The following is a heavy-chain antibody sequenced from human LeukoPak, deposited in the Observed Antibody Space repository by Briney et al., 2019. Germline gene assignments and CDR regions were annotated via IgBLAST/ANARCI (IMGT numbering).Heavy chain of an antibody. CDR3: ARAPLTVKDAFDI. CDR1: GGSISSYY. CDR2: IFSSEST. D-gene: IGHD4-11*01. J-gene: IGHJ3*02. Sequence: PSETLSLPCTVSGGSISSYYWSWIRQPAGKGLEWFGRIFSSESTNYNPSLKGRVTMSLDTSKNQFSLRLSSVTAADTAVYYCARAPLTVKDAFDIWGQGTMVTVSS. V-gene: IGHV4-4*07.